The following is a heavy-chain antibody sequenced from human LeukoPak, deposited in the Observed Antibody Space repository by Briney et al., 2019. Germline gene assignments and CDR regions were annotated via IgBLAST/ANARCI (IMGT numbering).Heavy chain of an antibody. J-gene: IGHJ4*02. CDR1: GYTFTGYY. V-gene: IGHV1-2*02. CDR2: INPNSGGT. CDR3: ARDVMNYYDSSGYYLHYFDY. Sequence: ASVKVSCKASGYTFTGYYMHWVRQAPGQGLEWMGWINPNSGGTNYAQKFQGRVTMTRDTSISTAYMELSRLRSDDTAVYYCARDVMNYYDSSGYYLHYFDYWGQGTLVTVSS. D-gene: IGHD3-22*01.